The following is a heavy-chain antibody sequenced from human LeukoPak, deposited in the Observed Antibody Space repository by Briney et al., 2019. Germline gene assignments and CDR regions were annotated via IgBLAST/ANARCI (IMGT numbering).Heavy chain of an antibody. V-gene: IGHV3-7*01. CDR3: ARDSAISSGGSDY. CDR2: IKPDGSAD. J-gene: IGHJ4*02. Sequence: GGSLRLSCAASGFTFSYYWMSWVRQAPGKGLEWVANIKPDGSADYYADSVKGRFTISRDNAKSSLFLQMDSLRAEDTALYFCARDSAISSGGSDYWGQGTLVTVSS. D-gene: IGHD2-15*01. CDR1: GFTFSYYW.